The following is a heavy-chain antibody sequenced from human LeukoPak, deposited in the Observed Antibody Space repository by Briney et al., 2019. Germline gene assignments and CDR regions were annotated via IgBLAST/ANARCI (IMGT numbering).Heavy chain of an antibody. D-gene: IGHD2-15*01. CDR2: INWNGGST. CDR3: ASGGGSVAAWR. Sequence: GGSLRLSCAASGFTFDEYGMSWVRQAPGKGLEWVSGINWNGGSTGYADSVKGRFTISRDNAKNSLYLQMNSLRAEDTALYYCASGGGSVAAWRWGQGTLVTVSS. J-gene: IGHJ4*02. V-gene: IGHV3-20*04. CDR1: GFTFDEYG.